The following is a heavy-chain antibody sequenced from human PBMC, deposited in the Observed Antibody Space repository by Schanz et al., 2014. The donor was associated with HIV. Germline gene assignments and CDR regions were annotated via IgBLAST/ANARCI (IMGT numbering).Heavy chain of an antibody. CDR2: ISYDGRNK. D-gene: IGHD3-22*01. J-gene: IGHJ4*02. CDR1: GFTFSSYG. V-gene: IGHV3-30*18. Sequence: QVQLVESGGGVAQPGRSLRLSCATSGFTFSSYGMHWVRQAPGKGLEWVAGISYDGRNKYYADSVKGRFTISRDNSKNMLFLQMNSLRAEDTAVYYCAKDISNYYDSSAFDYWGQGTLVSVPS. CDR3: AKDISNYYDSSAFDY.